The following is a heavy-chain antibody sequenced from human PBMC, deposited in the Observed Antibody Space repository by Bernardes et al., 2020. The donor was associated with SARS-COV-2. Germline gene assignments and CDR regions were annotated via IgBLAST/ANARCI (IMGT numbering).Heavy chain of an antibody. D-gene: IGHD2-2*01. Sequence: GGSLRLSCAASGFTFSSSAMSWVRQAPGKGLEWVSTISDRGASTYYADSVKGRFTISRDNYNNTLFLQMNSLTAEDTAIYYCAKAPPGVVPIYYGMDVWGQGTTVTVSS. CDR2: ISDRGAST. V-gene: IGHV3-23*01. CDR1: GFTFSSSA. J-gene: IGHJ6*02. CDR3: AKAPPGVVPIYYGMDV.